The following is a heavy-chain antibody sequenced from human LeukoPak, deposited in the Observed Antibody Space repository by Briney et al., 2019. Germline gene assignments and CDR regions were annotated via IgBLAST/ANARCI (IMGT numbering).Heavy chain of an antibody. Sequence: ASVKVSCKASGYTFTSYDINWVRQAPGQGLEWMGWINPNSGGTNYAQKFQGWVTMTRDTSISTAYMELSRLRSDDTAVYYCARAAGVRRFGELSFWGQGTLVTVSS. J-gene: IGHJ4*02. CDR2: INPNSGGT. D-gene: IGHD3-16*02. V-gene: IGHV1-2*04. CDR3: ARAAGVRRFGELSF. CDR1: GYTFTSYD.